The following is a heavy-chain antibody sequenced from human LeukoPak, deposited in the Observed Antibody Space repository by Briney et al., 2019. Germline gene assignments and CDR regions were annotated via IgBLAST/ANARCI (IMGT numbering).Heavy chain of an antibody. CDR2: TIPIFGTA. V-gene: IGHV1-69*06. J-gene: IGHJ3*02. D-gene: IGHD3-10*01. Sequence: GASVKVSCKASGGTFSSYAISWVRQAPGQGLEWMGGTIPIFGTANYAQKFQGRVTITADKSTSTAYMELSSLRSEDTAVYYCARLCYYGSGSYTDDAFDIWGQGTMVTVSS. CDR3: ARLCYYGSGSYTDDAFDI. CDR1: GGTFSSYA.